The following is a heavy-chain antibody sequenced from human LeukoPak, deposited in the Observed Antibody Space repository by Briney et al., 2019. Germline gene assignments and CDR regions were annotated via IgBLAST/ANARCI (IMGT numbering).Heavy chain of an antibody. J-gene: IGHJ3*02. Sequence: GGSLRLSCAATGLSVSSNFMSWVRQAPGKGLEWVSVIYGGGSTYYADSVKGRFTISRDTPKNTLYLQMNSLRAEDTAVYYCVQQWLFRGAFDIWGQGTMVTVSS. D-gene: IGHD6-19*01. CDR2: IYGGGST. CDR3: VQQWLFRGAFDI. CDR1: GLSVSSNF. V-gene: IGHV3-53*01.